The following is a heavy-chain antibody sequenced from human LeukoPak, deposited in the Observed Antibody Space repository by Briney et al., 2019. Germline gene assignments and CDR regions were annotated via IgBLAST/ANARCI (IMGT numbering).Heavy chain of an antibody. V-gene: IGHV4-39*01. CDR2: IFYSGST. Sequence: KPSETLSLTCTVSGGSISSSSYYWGWIRQPPGKGLYWIGGIFYSGSTYYNLSLKSRVTISVDTSKNQFSLRLNSVTAADTAVYYCASRYTIFGVATFDYWGQGTLVTVSS. J-gene: IGHJ4*02. CDR3: ASRYTIFGVATFDY. D-gene: IGHD3-3*01. CDR1: GGSISSSSYY.